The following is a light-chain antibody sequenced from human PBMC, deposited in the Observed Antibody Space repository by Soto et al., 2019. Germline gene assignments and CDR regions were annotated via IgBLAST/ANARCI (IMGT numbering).Light chain of an antibody. J-gene: IGLJ1*01. V-gene: IGLV1-40*01. CDR1: SSNIGSNV. Sequence: QSVLTQPPSASGTPGQRVTISCSGSSSNIGSNVVNWYQQLPGTAPKLLIYANTFRPSGVPDRFSGSKSGTSASLAITGLQAEDEADYYCQSYDSSLSGYVFGTGTKLTVL. CDR2: ANT. CDR3: QSYDSSLSGYV.